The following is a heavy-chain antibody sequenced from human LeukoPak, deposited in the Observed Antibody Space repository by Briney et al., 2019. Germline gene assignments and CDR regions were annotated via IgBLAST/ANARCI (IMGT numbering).Heavy chain of an antibody. CDR2: INMDGSTT. CDR3: VRSVSGWYGFFDY. Sequence: PGGSLRLSCVASGFTLSNSWMHWVRQATGKGLVWVPRINMDGSTTNYADSVRGRFTISRDNAKNTLHLQMNSLRAEDTAVYYCVRSVSGWYGFFDYWGQGTLVTLSS. CDR1: GFTLSNSW. V-gene: IGHV3-74*01. D-gene: IGHD6-19*01. J-gene: IGHJ4*02.